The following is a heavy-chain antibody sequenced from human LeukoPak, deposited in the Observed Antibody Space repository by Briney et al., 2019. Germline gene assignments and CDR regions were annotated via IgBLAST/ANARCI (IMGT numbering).Heavy chain of an antibody. V-gene: IGHV3-21*01. CDR2: ISSSSSYI. Sequence: GGSLRLSCAASGFTFSSYSMNWVRQAPGKGLEWVSSISSSSSYIYYAGSVKGRFTISRDNAKNSLYLQMNSLRAEDAAVYYCARDQGRGYSYGSRGQGTLVTVSS. CDR1: GFTFSSYS. D-gene: IGHD5-18*01. J-gene: IGHJ4*02. CDR3: ARDQGRGYSYGS.